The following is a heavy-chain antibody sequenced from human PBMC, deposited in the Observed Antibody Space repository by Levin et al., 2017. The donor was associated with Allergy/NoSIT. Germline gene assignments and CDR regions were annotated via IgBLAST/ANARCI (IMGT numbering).Heavy chain of an antibody. CDR3: ARGGFLEWLSGEEGTYYYYYYGMDV. CDR1: GFTFSSYG. Sequence: GGSPRLSCAASGFTFSSYGMHWVRQAPGKGLEWVAVISYDGSNKYYADSVKGRFTISRDNSKNTLYLQMNSLRAEDTAVYYCARGGFLEWLSGEEGTYYYYYYGMDVWGQGTTVTVSS. V-gene: IGHV3-30*03. CDR2: ISYDGSNK. D-gene: IGHD3-3*01. J-gene: IGHJ6*02.